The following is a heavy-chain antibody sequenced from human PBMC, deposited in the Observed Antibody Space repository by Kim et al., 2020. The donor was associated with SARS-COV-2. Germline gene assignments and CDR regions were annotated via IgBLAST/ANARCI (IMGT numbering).Heavy chain of an antibody. Sequence: ASVKVSCKASGYTFTSYAMTWVRQAPGQGLEWMGWISVYNGNTVYAQKLQGRVTMTTDASTSTAYMELRSLRSDDTAVYYCARDIGNSWQMYFFDYWGQGTLVTVSS. V-gene: IGHV1-18*04. CDR2: ISVYNGNT. D-gene: IGHD6-13*01. J-gene: IGHJ4*02. CDR3: ARDIGNSWQMYFFDY. CDR1: GYTFTSYA.